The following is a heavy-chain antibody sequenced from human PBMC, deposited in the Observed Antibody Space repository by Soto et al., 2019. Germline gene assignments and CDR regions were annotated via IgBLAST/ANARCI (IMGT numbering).Heavy chain of an antibody. Sequence: GASVKVSCKASGGTFGSHGIAWVRQAPGQGLEWMGGIIPIFGTANYAQKFQGRVTITADESTSTAYMELSSLRSEDTAVYYCASKTCSSTSCYYYGMDVWGQGTTVTVSS. D-gene: IGHD2-2*01. CDR2: IIPIFGTA. CDR1: GGTFGSHG. V-gene: IGHV1-69*13. J-gene: IGHJ6*02. CDR3: ASKTCSSTSCYYYGMDV.